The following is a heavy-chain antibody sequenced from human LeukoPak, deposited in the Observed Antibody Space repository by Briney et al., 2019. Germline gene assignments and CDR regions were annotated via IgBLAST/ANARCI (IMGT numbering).Heavy chain of an antibody. D-gene: IGHD3-3*01. V-gene: IGHV1-18*01. CDR3: ARELQYDFWSGYYTGRSYYYYGMDV. CDR1: GYRFSNYG. J-gene: IGHJ6*02. CDR2: ISDYNGNT. Sequence: ASVKVSCKASGYRFSNYGINWTRQAPGQGLEWMGWISDYNGNTNYAQKFQGRVIMTTDTSTSTAYMELRSLRSDDTAVYYCARELQYDFWSGYYTGRSYYYYGMDVWGQGTTVTVSS.